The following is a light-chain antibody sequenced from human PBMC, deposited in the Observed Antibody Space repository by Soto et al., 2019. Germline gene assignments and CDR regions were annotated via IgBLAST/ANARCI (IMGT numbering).Light chain of an antibody. V-gene: IGKV3-11*01. CDR2: AAS. Sequence: EIVLTQSPATLSLSPGERATLSCRASQSVSSYLAWYQHKPGQAPRLLIYAASSRATGSPDRFSGGGSGTDFTLTISRLEPEDFAVYYCHQRQYWPPITFGQGTRLEIK. CDR3: HQRQYWPPIT. J-gene: IGKJ5*01. CDR1: QSVSSY.